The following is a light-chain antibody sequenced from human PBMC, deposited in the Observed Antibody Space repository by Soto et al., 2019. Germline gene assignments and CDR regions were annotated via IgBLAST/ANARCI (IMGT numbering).Light chain of an antibody. CDR3: QQYGSSLST. V-gene: IGKV3-20*01. Sequence: EILLTQSPCTLSLSPGEIATLSCRASQSVSNNYLAWYQQKPGQAPRLLIYGASNRATGIPDRFSGSGSGTDFTLTISRLEPEDFAVYYCQQYGSSLSTFGQGTKVDIK. CDR2: GAS. J-gene: IGKJ1*01. CDR1: QSVSNNY.